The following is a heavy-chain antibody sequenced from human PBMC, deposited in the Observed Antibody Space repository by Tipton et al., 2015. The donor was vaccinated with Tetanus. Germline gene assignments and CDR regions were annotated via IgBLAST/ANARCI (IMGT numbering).Heavy chain of an antibody. CDR1: GGSISSGGYY. J-gene: IGHJ3*02. Sequence: TLSLTCTVSGGSISSGGYYWSWIRQHPGKGLEWIGYIDYSGITYYSPSLKSRLTISVDTSKNQFSLKLSSVTAADTAVYYCAKARAGTHGAVDIWGQGTMVTVSS. CDR2: IDYSGIT. D-gene: IGHD3-10*01. CDR3: AKARAGTHGAVDI. V-gene: IGHV4-31*03.